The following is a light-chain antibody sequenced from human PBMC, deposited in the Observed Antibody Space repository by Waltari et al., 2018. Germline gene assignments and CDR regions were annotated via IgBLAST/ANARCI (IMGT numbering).Light chain of an antibody. J-gene: IGKJ4*01. CDR3: QSYYNVPIT. V-gene: IGKV1-27*01. CDR2: AAS. CDR1: QGISSS. Sequence: DIQVTQSPSSLSASVGASVTITCRASQGISSSLAWYQQKPGTSPKLLIYAASTLQSGIPSRFSGGGSGTDFTLTINNLQPEDVSTYYCQSYYNVPITFGGGTRVEI.